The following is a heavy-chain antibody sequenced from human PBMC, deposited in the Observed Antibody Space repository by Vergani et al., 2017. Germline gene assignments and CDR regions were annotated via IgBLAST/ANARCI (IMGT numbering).Heavy chain of an antibody. CDR1: GFTVSSNY. CDR3: AKDGYCSGGSCYSRYYYYYMDV. CDR2: IYSGGST. J-gene: IGHJ6*03. D-gene: IGHD2-15*01. V-gene: IGHV3-53*04. Sequence: EVQLVESGGGLVQPGGSLRLSCAASGFTVSSNYMSWVRQAPGKGLEWVSVIYSGGSTYYADSVKGRFTISRHNSKNTLYLQMNSLRAEDTAVYYCAKDGYCSGGSCYSRYYYYYMDVWGKGTTVTVSS.